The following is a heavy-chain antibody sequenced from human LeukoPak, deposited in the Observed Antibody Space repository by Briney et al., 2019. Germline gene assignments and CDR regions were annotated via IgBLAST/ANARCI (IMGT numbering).Heavy chain of an antibody. CDR3: ARKEGTH. CDR2: MYYSGST. Sequence: PSETLSLTCTVSGGSMTGSHWTWIRQPPGKGLEWIGYMYYSGSTNYNPSLKSRVTMSVDTSKSQFSLKLSSVTAADTAVYYCARKEGTHWGQGTLVTVSS. V-gene: IGHV4-59*01. CDR1: GGSMTGSH. J-gene: IGHJ4*02. D-gene: IGHD1-1*01.